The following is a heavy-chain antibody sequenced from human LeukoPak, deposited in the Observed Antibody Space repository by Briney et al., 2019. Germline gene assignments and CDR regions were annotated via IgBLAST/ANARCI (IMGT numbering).Heavy chain of an antibody. V-gene: IGHV1-69*04. J-gene: IGHJ4*02. CDR2: IIAILGIA. CDR1: GGAFSSYT. Sequence: GASVKVSCKTFGGAFSSYTISWVRQAPGQGLEWMGRIIAILGIANYAQKFKGRVTITADKSTSTAYMELSSLRSEDTAVYYCARDIDYWGQGTLVTVSS. CDR3: ARDIDY.